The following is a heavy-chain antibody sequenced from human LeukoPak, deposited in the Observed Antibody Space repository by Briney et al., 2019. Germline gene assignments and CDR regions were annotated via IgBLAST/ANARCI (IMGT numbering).Heavy chain of an antibody. Sequence: GGSLRLSCAASGFTFSSYGMHWVRQAPGKGLEWVAVISYDGSNKYYADSVKGRFTISRDNSKNTLYLQMNSLRAEDTAVYYCARGAGGSSAAILLYFDYWGQGTLVTVSS. J-gene: IGHJ4*02. CDR1: GFTFSSYG. V-gene: IGHV3-30*03. CDR3: ARGAGGSSAAILLYFDY. CDR2: ISYDGSNK. D-gene: IGHD2-2*01.